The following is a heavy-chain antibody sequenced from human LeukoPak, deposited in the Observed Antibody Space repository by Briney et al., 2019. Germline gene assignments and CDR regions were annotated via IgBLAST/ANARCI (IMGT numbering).Heavy chain of an antibody. CDR1: GYSFTSYW. J-gene: IGHJ3*02. CDR2: SYPGDSDT. V-gene: IGHV5-51*01. D-gene: IGHD3-22*01. Sequence: GESLKISWKGSGYSFTSYWIGWVRDMPGKSLEWGGISYPGDSDTRHSPSFQGQVTISADKSISTAYLQWSSLKASDTAMYYCARVDYYDSSGYSRWGDDAFDIWGQGTMVTVSS. CDR3: ARVDYYDSSGYSRWGDDAFDI.